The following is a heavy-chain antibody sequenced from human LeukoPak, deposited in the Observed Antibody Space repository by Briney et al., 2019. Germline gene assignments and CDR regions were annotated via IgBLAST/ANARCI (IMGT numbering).Heavy chain of an antibody. CDR3: ARESSGWYVYFDY. D-gene: IGHD6-19*01. V-gene: IGHV3-48*01. CDR1: GFTFSSYS. CDR2: ISSSSSTI. J-gene: IGHJ4*02. Sequence: PGGSLRLSCAASGFTFSSYSMNWVRQAPGKGLEWVSYISSSSSTIYYADSVKGRFTISRDNAKNSLYLQMNSPRAEDTAVYYCARESSGWYVYFDYWGQGTLVTVSS.